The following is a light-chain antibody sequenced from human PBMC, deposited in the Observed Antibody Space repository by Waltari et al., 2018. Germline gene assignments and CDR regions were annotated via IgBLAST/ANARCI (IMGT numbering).Light chain of an antibody. V-gene: IGKV2-28*01. J-gene: IGKJ3*01. Sequence: DIVMTQSPLSLPVPPGEPASISYRSRPSLLHSNGYNYLDWYLQKPGQSPQLLIYLGSNRASGVPDRFSGSGSGTDFTLKISRVEAEDVGVYYCMQALQTPLFTFGPGTKVDIK. CDR2: LGS. CDR3: MQALQTPLFT. CDR1: PSLLHSNGYNY.